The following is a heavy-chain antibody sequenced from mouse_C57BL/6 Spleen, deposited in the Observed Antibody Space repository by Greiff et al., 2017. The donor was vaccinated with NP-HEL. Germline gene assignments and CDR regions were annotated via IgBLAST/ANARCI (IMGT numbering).Heavy chain of an antibody. CDR1: GYTFTSYW. CDR3: ARVTTGVGFAY. Sequence: QVQLKQPGAELVMPGASVKLSCKASGYTFTSYWMHWVKQRPGQGLEWIGEIDPSDSYTNYNQKFKGKSTLTVDKSSSTAYMQLSSLTSEDSAVYYCARVTTGVGFAYWGQGTLVTVSA. D-gene: IGHD1-1*01. V-gene: IGHV1-69*01. J-gene: IGHJ3*01. CDR2: IDPSDSYT.